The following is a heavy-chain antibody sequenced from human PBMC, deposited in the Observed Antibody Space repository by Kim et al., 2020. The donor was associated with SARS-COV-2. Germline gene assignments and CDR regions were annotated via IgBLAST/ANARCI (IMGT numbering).Heavy chain of an antibody. J-gene: IGHJ4*02. D-gene: IGHD3-10*01. V-gene: IGHV3-13*01. CDR1: GFTFSSYD. CDR3: ARESLYGSGSYYNDYFDY. CDR2: IGTAGDT. Sequence: GGSLRLSCAASGFTFSSYDMHWVRQATGKGLEWVSAIGTAGDTYYPGSVKGRFTISRENAKNSLYLQMNSLRAGDTAVYYCARESLYGSGSYYNDYFDYWGQGTLVTVSA.